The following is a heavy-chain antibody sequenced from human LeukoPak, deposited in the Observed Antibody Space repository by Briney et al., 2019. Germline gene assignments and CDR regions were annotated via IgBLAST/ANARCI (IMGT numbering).Heavy chain of an antibody. V-gene: IGHV4-59*11. CDR3: ARLLDNDSSGDPDTFDM. CDR1: GGSISRHF. Sequence: SETLSLTCSVSGGSISRHFWSWIRQPPGKGLEWIAFIHYSGRTKYNPSLQSRVTISMDTSENNFSLRLTSVTAADTAVYYCARLLDNDSSGDPDTFDMWGQGTVVSVSS. D-gene: IGHD3-22*01. J-gene: IGHJ3*02. CDR2: IHYSGRT.